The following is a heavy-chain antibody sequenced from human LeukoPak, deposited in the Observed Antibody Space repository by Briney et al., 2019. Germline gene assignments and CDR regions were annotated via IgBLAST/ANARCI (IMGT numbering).Heavy chain of an antibody. V-gene: IGHV3-21*01. J-gene: IGHJ4*02. CDR3: ARDAGRPYSSSSDVDY. D-gene: IGHD6-6*01. CDR1: GFTFSSYS. Sequence: GGSLRLSCAASGFTFSSYSMNWVRQAPGKGLEWVSSISSSSSYIYYADSVKGRFTISRDNAKNSLYLQMNSLRAEHTAVYYCARDAGRPYSSSSDVDYWGQGTLVTVSS. CDR2: ISSSSSYI.